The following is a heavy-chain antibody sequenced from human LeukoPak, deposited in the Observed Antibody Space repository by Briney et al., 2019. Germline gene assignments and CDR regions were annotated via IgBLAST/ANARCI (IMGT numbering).Heavy chain of an antibody. D-gene: IGHD1-26*01. CDR1: GYTFTSYG. CDR3: ARDNSVGETAWWFDP. Sequence: ASVKVSCKPSGYTFTSYGISWVRQAPGQGLEWMGWISGYNGNTNYAQKLQGRVTMTTDTSTGTAYMELRSLRSDDTAVYYCARDNSVGETAWWFDPWGQGTLVTVSS. CDR2: ISGYNGNT. J-gene: IGHJ5*02. V-gene: IGHV1-18*01.